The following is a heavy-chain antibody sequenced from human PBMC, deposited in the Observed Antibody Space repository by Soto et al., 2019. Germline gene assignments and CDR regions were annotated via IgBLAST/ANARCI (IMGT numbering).Heavy chain of an antibody. CDR1: GFSLSTSGMC. V-gene: IGHV2-70*01. D-gene: IGHD3-3*01. Sequence: VSGPTLVNPTQTLTLTCTFSGFSLSTSGMCVSWIRQPPGKALEWLALIDWDDDKYYSTSLKTRLTISKDTSKNQVVLTMTNMDPVDTATYYCARIRSQGEYYDLWSGYSAKYYYYGMDVWGQGTMVTVSS. J-gene: IGHJ6*02. CDR3: ARIRSQGEYYDLWSGYSAKYYYYGMDV. CDR2: IDWDDDK.